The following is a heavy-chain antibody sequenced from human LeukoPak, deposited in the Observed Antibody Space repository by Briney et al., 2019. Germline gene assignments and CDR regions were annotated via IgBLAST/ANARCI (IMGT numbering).Heavy chain of an antibody. D-gene: IGHD3-16*01. CDR1: GNSISNYA. CDR3: TTRACHVCGCSSGFYYYYRLHF. Sequence: ASVKGSCKASGNSISNYAVSWVRQAPGQGFEWMGGIIPIFGTADYAQKFQGRVTITADQSTSTTYMALSSLKSEDTATYYCTTRACHVCGCSSGFYYYYRLHFWGQGTTVSVSS. V-gene: IGHV1-69*13. J-gene: IGHJ6*02. CDR2: IIPIFGTA.